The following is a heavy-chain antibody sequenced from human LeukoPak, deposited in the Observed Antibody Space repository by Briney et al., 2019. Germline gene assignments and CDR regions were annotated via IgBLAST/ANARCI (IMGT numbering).Heavy chain of an antibody. D-gene: IGHD6-13*01. CDR3: ARGGLKAAAGRVFDY. CDR1: GYTFTGYY. CDR2: INPNSGGT. J-gene: IGHJ4*02. Sequence: ASVKVSCKASGYTFTGYYMHWVRQAPGQGLEWMGWINPNSGGTNYAQKFQGRVTMTRDTSISTAYMELSRLRPDDTAVYYCARGGLKAAAGRVFDYWGQGTLVAVSS. V-gene: IGHV1-2*02.